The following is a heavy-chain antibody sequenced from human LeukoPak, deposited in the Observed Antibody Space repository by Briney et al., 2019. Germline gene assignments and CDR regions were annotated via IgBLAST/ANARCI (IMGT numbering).Heavy chain of an antibody. CDR2: IYYSGST. CDR3: ARSWGSAPSNFDY. D-gene: IGHD7-27*01. J-gene: IGHJ4*02. CDR1: GGSISIYY. Sequence: SETLSLTCTVSGGSISIYYWSWIRQPPGKGLEWLGYIYYSGSTNYNPSLKSRVTISVDTSKNQFSLKLSSVTAADTAVYYCARSWGSAPSNFDYWGQGTLVTVSS. V-gene: IGHV4-59*01.